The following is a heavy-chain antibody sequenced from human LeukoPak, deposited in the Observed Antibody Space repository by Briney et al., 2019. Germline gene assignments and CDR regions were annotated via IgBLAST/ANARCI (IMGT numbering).Heavy chain of an antibody. CDR2: ISYDGSNK. D-gene: IGHD6-13*01. CDR1: GFTFSSYA. J-gene: IGHJ4*02. Sequence: PGRSLRLSCAASGFTFSSYAMHWVRQAPGKGLEWVAVISYDGSNKYYADSVKGRFTISRDNSKNTLYLQMNSLRAEGTAVYYCARDLAAAGVFDYWGQGTLVTVSS. V-gene: IGHV3-30-3*01. CDR3: ARDLAAAGVFDY.